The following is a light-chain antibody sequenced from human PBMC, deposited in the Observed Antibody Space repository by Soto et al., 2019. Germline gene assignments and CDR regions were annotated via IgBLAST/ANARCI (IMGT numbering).Light chain of an antibody. J-gene: IGLJ3*02. V-gene: IGLV2-14*01. CDR2: DVS. CDR1: NRDVGGYNY. Sequence: QSALTQPASVSGSPGQSITISCTGTNRDVGGYNYVSWYQQHPGNAPKLMVYDVSNRPSGVSNRFSSTKSGTTASLTISGLEADDEADYYCNSYTSSSTLVFGGGTKLTVL. CDR3: NSYTSSSTLV.